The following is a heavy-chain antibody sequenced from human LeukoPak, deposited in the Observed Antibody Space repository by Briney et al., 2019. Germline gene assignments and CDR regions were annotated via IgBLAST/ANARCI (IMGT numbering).Heavy chain of an antibody. D-gene: IGHD3-22*01. CDR3: ARDYDSSGYSPDY. Sequence: GGSLRLSCAASGFTFSSYAMHWVRQAPGKGLEWVVVISYDGSNKYYADSVKGRFTISRDNSKNTLYLQMNSLRAEDTAVYYCARDYDSSGYSPDYWGQGTLVTVSS. CDR1: GFTFSSYA. V-gene: IGHV3-30-3*01. CDR2: ISYDGSNK. J-gene: IGHJ4*02.